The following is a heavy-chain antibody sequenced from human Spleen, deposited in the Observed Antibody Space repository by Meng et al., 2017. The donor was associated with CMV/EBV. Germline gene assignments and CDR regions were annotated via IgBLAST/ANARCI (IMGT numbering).Heavy chain of an antibody. J-gene: IGHJ4*02. CDR2: ISPNSGDT. V-gene: IGHV1-2*02. CDR3: ARAAYTSFFDF. D-gene: IGHD2-2*01. CDR1: GHSFSGYY. Sequence: ASVKVSCKASGHSFSGYYIHWLRQAPGQGPEWMGWISPNSGDTNYAQKFQGRVTMTRDTSTITVHMELTRLTSDDTAVYYCARAAYTSFFDFWGQGTLVTVSS.